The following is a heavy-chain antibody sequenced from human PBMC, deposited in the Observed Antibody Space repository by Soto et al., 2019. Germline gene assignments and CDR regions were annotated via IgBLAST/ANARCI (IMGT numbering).Heavy chain of an antibody. CDR3: ASRLTLATTTGDAFDL. J-gene: IGHJ3*01. D-gene: IGHD4-17*01. V-gene: IGHV4-59*01. CDR2: IYYSGST. CDR1: SGSIINYY. Sequence: QVQLQESGPGLVKPSETLSLTCTVSSGSIINYYWSWIRQPPGKGLEWIGCIYYSGSTNYNSFLKSRVPMSDDMSRQQSSLKLISVSAAETAVYYCASRLTLATTTGDAFDLWGQGTMVTVSS.